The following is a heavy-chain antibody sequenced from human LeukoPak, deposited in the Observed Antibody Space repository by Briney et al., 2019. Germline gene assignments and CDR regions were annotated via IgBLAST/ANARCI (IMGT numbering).Heavy chain of an antibody. D-gene: IGHD3-22*01. CDR3: AKSTTGSSGYYAVDY. V-gene: IGHV3-23*01. Sequence: GGSLRLSCAASGFIFSSYAMSWVRQAPGKGLEWVSTISGSGGSTYYADSVKGRFTISRDNSKNTLYLQMNSLRAEDTAVYYCAKSTTGSSGYYAVDYWGQGTLVTVSS. CDR1: GFIFSSYA. CDR2: ISGSGGST. J-gene: IGHJ4*02.